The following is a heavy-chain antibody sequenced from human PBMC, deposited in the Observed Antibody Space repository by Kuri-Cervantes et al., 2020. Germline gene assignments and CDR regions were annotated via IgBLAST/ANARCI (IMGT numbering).Heavy chain of an antibody. CDR3: AREASSHRWELSWFDP. CDR2: ISSSSSYI. V-gene: IGHV3-21*01. Sequence: GGSLRLSCAASGFTFSSYSMNWVRQAPGKGLEWVSSISSSSSYIYYADSVKGRFTISRDNAKNSLYLQMNSLRAEDTAVYYCAREASSHRWELSWFDPWGQGTLVTVSS. CDR1: GFTFSSYS. J-gene: IGHJ5*02. D-gene: IGHD1-26*01.